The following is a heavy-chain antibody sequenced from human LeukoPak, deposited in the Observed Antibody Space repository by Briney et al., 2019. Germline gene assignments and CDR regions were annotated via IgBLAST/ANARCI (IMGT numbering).Heavy chain of an antibody. V-gene: IGHV4-34*01. CDR3: AKDGGYSYGYDNWYFDL. Sequence: SETLSLTCAVYNGSFSGYYWSWIRQTPGKGLEWIGEINQSGSTKYNPSLKSRVTISIDTSKNQFSLKLSSVTAADTAVYYCAKDGGYSYGYDNWYFDLWGRGTLVTVSS. D-gene: IGHD5-18*01. CDR1: NGSFSGYY. CDR2: INQSGST. J-gene: IGHJ2*01.